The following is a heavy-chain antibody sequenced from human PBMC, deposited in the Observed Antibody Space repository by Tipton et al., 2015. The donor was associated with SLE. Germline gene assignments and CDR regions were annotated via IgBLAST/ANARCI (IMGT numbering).Heavy chain of an antibody. CDR2: ISSSSSTI. V-gene: IGHV3-48*01. J-gene: IGHJ4*02. D-gene: IGHD2-2*01. Sequence: GSLRLSCAASGFTFSSYSMNWVRQAPGKGLEWVSYISSSSSTIYYADSVKGRFTISRDNAKNSLYLQMNSLRAEDTAVYYFASLVVVPAATGDYWGQGTLVTVSS. CDR3: ASLVVVPAATGDY. CDR1: GFTFSSYS.